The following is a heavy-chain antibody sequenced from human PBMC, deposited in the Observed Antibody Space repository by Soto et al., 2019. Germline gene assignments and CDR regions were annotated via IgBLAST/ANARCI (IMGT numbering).Heavy chain of an antibody. J-gene: IGHJ4*02. CDR2: VYYSESA. CDR3: ARVIITATGTSGFDS. Sequence: QVQLQESGPGLVKPSQTLSLTCTVSGGSIRSSDYYWSWIRQPPGKGLEWIGYVYYSESAYYNPSLQSRCFISIDTSKNQFSLTLSSVTAADTAVYYCARVIITATGTSGFDSWGQGTLVTVSS. V-gene: IGHV4-30-4*01. CDR1: GGSIRSSDYY. D-gene: IGHD6-13*01.